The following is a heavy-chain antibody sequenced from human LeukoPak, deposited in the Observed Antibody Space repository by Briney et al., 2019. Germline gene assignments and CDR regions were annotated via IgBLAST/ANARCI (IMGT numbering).Heavy chain of an antibody. CDR3: ARIRKRITIFGVVIDPLANDAFDI. CDR1: GGSFSGYY. Sequence: SETLSLTCAVYGGSFSGYYRSWIRQPPGKGLEWIGEINHSGSTNYNPSLKSRVTISVDTSKNQFSLKLSSVTAADTAVYYCARIRKRITIFGVVIDPLANDAFDIWGQGTMVTVSS. D-gene: IGHD3-3*01. V-gene: IGHV4-34*01. J-gene: IGHJ3*02. CDR2: INHSGST.